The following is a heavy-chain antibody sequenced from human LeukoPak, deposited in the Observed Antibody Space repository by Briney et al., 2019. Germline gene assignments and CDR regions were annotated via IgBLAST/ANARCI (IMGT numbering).Heavy chain of an antibody. CDR1: GGSSSSYY. CDR2: IYYSGST. V-gene: IGHV4-59*01. CDR3: ARGDMTVIGVMDV. Sequence: SETLSLTCTVSGGSSSSYYWSWIRQPPGKGLEWIGYIYYSGSTDYNPSLKSRVTISVDTSKNQFSLKLSSVTAADTALYYCARGDMTVIGVMDVWGKGTTVTVSS. J-gene: IGHJ6*03. D-gene: IGHD3-10*01.